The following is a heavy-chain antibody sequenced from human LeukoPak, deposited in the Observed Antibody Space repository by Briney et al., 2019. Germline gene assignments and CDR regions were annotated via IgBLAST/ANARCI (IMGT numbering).Heavy chain of an antibody. CDR1: GGSISSYY. V-gene: IGHV4-59*08. CDR3: ARLGGATSPFGY. D-gene: IGHD1-26*01. Sequence: SETLSLTCTVSGGSISSYYWSWIRQPPGKGLEWIGYIYYTGNTNYNPSLKSRVTISVDTSKNQFSLNLSSVTAADTAIYYCARLGGATSPFGYWGQGALVTVSS. J-gene: IGHJ4*02. CDR2: IYYTGNT.